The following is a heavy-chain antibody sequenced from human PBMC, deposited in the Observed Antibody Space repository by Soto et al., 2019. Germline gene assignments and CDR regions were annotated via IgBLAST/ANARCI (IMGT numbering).Heavy chain of an antibody. CDR1: GYTFTSYG. CDR3: ARDIMTVAVAGEFGY. V-gene: IGHV1-18*01. J-gene: IGHJ4*02. Sequence: GASVKVSCKASGYTFTSYGISWVRQAPGQGLEWMGWISAYNGNTNYAQKLQGRVTMTTDTSTSTAYMELRSLRSDDTAVYYCARDIMTVAVAGEFGYWGQGTLVTVSS. CDR2: ISAYNGNT. D-gene: IGHD6-19*01.